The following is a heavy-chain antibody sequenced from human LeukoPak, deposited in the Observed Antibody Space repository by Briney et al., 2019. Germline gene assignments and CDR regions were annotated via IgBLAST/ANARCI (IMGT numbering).Heavy chain of an antibody. V-gene: IGHV3-7*01. J-gene: IGHJ4*02. CDR3: ARRVCSGGGCYFDF. CDR2: IKQDGSEK. D-gene: IGHD2-15*01. Sequence: GGSLRLSCAASGFTFSNCWMSWVRQAPGKGLEWMANIKQDGSEKNCVDSVKGRFTISRDNAKNSLYLQMNSLRAEDTAVYYCARRVCSGGGCYFDFWGQGTLVTVSS. CDR1: GFTFSNCW.